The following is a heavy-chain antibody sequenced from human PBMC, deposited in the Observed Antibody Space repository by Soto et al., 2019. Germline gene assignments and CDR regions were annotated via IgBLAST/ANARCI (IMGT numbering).Heavy chain of an antibody. J-gene: IGHJ4*02. V-gene: IGHV3-21*01. D-gene: IGHD3-16*02. CDR1: GFTFSSYS. Sequence: LRLSCAASGFTFSSYSMNWVRQAPGKGLEWVSSISSSSSYIYYADSVKGRFTISRDNAKNSLYLQMNSLRAEDTAVYYCATQLRLGELSPDYWGQGTLVTVSS. CDR2: ISSSSSYI. CDR3: ATQLRLGELSPDY.